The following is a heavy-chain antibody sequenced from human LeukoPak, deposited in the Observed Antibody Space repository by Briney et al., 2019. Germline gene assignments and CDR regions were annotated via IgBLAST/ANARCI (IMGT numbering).Heavy chain of an antibody. D-gene: IGHD6-19*01. Sequence: GGSLRLSCAASGFTVSSNYMSWVRQAPGKGLEWVSVIYSGGSTYYADSVKGRFTISRDNSKNTLYLQMNSLRAEDTAVYYCARESSSGWENWSDPWGQGTLVTVSS. CDR1: GFTVSSNY. J-gene: IGHJ5*02. CDR2: IYSGGST. CDR3: ARESSSGWENWSDP. V-gene: IGHV3-53*01.